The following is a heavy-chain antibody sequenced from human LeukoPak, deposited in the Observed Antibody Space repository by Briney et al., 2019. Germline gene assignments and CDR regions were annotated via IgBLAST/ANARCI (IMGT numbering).Heavy chain of an antibody. V-gene: IGHV3-64*01. CDR3: AREVYGDYDMDV. CDR2: INNNGNST. CDR1: GFTFSSYA. Sequence: GGSLRLSCAASGFTFSSYAMHWVRQAPGKGLEYVSAINNNGNSTYYANSVKGRFTISRDNSKNTLYLQMGNLRGEDMAVYYCAREVYGDYDMDVWGRGTTVIVSS. J-gene: IGHJ6*02. D-gene: IGHD4-17*01.